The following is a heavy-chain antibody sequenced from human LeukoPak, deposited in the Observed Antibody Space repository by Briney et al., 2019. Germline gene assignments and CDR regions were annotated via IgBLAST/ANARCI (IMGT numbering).Heavy chain of an antibody. CDR2: MSGSDGST. Sequence: GGSLRLSCAAPGFTFSSFAMSWVRQAPGKGLEWVSVMSGSDGSTNYADSVKGRFTISRDNAKSTLYLQMKSLRVEGTAVYYCAKSRFGSGRGSDYWGQGTLVTVSS. CDR1: GFTFSSFA. J-gene: IGHJ4*02. V-gene: IGHV3-23*01. CDR3: AKSRFGSGRGSDY. D-gene: IGHD2-15*01.